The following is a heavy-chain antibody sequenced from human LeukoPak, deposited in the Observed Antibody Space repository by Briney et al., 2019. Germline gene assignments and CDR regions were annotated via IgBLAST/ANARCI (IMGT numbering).Heavy chain of an antibody. CDR3: AKSGSGMPPETQYNWFDP. CDR2: ISAYNGNT. V-gene: IGHV1-18*01. J-gene: IGHJ5*02. Sequence: ASVKVSCKASGYTFTSYGISWVRQAPGQGLEWMGWISAYNGNTNYAQKLQGRVTMTTDTSTSTAYMELRSLRSDDTAVYYCAKSGSGMPPETQYNWFDPWGQGTLVTVSS. CDR1: GYTFTSYG. D-gene: IGHD3-10*01.